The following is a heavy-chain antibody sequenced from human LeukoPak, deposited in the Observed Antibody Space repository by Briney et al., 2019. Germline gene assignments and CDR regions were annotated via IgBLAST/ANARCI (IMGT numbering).Heavy chain of an antibody. CDR1: GFTFNNYA. D-gene: IGHD4-17*01. CDR2: ISGGGETT. J-gene: IGHJ4*02. CDR3: ARDYADYVGYFFFDY. V-gene: IGHV3-23*01. Sequence: GGSLRLSCAASGFTFNNYAMNWDRQAPGKGLEWVSSISGGGETTYYADSAKGRVTISRDNSQNTLYLQMNSLRAEDTAVYYCARDYADYVGYFFFDYWGQGTLVTVSS.